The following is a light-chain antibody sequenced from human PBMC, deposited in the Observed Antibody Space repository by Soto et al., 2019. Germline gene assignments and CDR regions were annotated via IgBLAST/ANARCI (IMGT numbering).Light chain of an antibody. J-gene: IGLJ1*01. V-gene: IGLV2-14*01. CDR2: DVS. CDR3: SSYTISGNYV. Sequence: QSVLTQPASVSGSPGQSITISCTGTSSDVGAYNSVSWYQQHPGKAPKVMIYDVSNRPSGVSNRFSGSKSGNTASLTISGLQAEDEADYYCSSYTISGNYVFGTGTKVT. CDR1: SSDVGAYNS.